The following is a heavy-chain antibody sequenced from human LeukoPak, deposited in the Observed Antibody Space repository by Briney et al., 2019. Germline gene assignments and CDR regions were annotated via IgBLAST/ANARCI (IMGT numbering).Heavy chain of an antibody. V-gene: IGHV3-74*01. CDR1: GFTFSNAW. CDR3: ASQVVALDY. CDR2: INSDGSST. J-gene: IGHJ4*02. Sequence: PGGSLRLSCAASGFTFSNAWMSWVRQAPGKGLVWVSRINSDGSSTSYADSVKGRFTISRDNAKNTLYLQMNSLRAEDTAVYYCASQVVALDYWGQGTLVTVSS.